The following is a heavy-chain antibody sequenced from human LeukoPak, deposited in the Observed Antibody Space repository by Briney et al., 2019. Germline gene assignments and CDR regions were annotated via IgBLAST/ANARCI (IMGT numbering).Heavy chain of an antibody. D-gene: IGHD5-24*01. CDR1: GGSISSGSYY. Sequence: PSQTLSLTCTVSGGSISSGSYYWSWIRQPAGKGLEWIGRIYTSGSTNYNPSLKSRVTISVDTSKNQFSLKLSSVTAADTAVYYCARGRGRDGYNYFDYWGQGTLVTVSS. CDR2: IYTSGST. CDR3: ARGRGRDGYNYFDY. V-gene: IGHV4-61*02. J-gene: IGHJ4*02.